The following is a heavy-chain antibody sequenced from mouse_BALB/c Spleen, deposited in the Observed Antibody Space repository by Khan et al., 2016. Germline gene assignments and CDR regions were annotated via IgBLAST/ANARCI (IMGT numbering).Heavy chain of an antibody. CDR3: ARIKKIVATYFDY. CDR2: TNPTNGRT. D-gene: IGHD1-1*01. J-gene: IGHJ2*01. Sequence: QQPGAELVKAGASVKMSCKASGYTFTSYWMHWVKQRLGQGLEWFAETNPTNGRTYYNEKFKSKATLTVDKSSSTAYMLLSGPTFEDSAVYYCARIKKIVATYFDYWGQGPLSQSPQ. V-gene: IGHV1S81*02. CDR1: GYTFTSYW.